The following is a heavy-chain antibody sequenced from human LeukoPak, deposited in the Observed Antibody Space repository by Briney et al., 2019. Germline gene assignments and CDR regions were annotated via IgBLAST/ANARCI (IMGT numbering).Heavy chain of an antibody. J-gene: IGHJ4*02. D-gene: IGHD1-26*01. Sequence: SETLSLTCIVSGGSINGGSVSSSFWSWFRQPPGKGLEWIGYIHYSGSTDYNPALESRVTISADTAKNQFSLNLSSVTAADTAVYYCARGKALSGTYYYYFDYWGQGTLVTVSS. CDR1: GGSINGGSVSSSF. CDR2: IHYSGST. V-gene: IGHV4-61*01. CDR3: ARGKALSGTYYYYFDY.